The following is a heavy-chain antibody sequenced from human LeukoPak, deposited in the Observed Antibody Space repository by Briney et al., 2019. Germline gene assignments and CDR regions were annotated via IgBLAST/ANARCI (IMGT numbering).Heavy chain of an antibody. Sequence: ASVKVSCKASGYTFTSYYMHWVRQAPGQGLEWMGTINPSGGSTSYAQKFQGRVTMTRDTSTSTVYMELSSLRSEDTAVYYCAAEWELLSFQHWGQGTLVTVSS. CDR3: AAEWELLSFQH. CDR1: GYTFTSYY. CDR2: INPSGGST. V-gene: IGHV1-46*01. D-gene: IGHD1-26*01. J-gene: IGHJ1*01.